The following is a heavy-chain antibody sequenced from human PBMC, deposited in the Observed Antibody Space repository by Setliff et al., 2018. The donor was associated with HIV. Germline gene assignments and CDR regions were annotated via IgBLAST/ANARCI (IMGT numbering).Heavy chain of an antibody. V-gene: IGHV4-59*01. CDR2: IHYRGST. J-gene: IGHJ5*01. CDR3: ARDFEASYCGGDCYSGWFDS. CDR1: GGSISDYY. D-gene: IGHD2-21*01. Sequence: SETLSLTCSVSGGSISDYYWNWIRQSPGKGLEWIGYIHYRGSTNYNPSLKSRVIISVDMSKNQFSLKLTSVTAADTAVYYCARDFEASYCGGDCYSGWFDSWGQGILVTVSS.